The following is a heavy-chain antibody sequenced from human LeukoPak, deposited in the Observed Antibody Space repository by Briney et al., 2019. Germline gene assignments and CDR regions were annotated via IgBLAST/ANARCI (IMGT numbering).Heavy chain of an antibody. J-gene: IGHJ4*02. V-gene: IGHV4-4*07. CDR2: ISTTGST. D-gene: IGHD5-24*01. CDR1: SGSITSHF. CDR3: AREVEMARQFDY. Sequence: SETLSLTCSVSSGSITSHFCSWIRQPAGKGLEWIGRISTTGSTNYNPSLKSRVTMSVDTSTNQLSLKLSSVTAADTAVYYCAREVEMARQFDYWGQGTLVTVSS.